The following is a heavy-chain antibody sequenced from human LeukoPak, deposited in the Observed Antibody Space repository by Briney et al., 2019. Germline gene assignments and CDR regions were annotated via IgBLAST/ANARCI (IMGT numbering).Heavy chain of an antibody. D-gene: IGHD6-19*01. CDR2: IYYRGSP. J-gene: IGHJ4*02. CDR3: ASGIAVAGLDY. V-gene: IGHV4-59*01. Sequence: PSETLSLTCTVSGGSISRYYWRWMRQPPGEGLEWIGYIYYRGSPNYHPSLKRRVTISVATSKNQFSLKLSSVTAADTAVYYCASGIAVAGLDYWGQGTLVTVSS. CDR1: GGSISRYY.